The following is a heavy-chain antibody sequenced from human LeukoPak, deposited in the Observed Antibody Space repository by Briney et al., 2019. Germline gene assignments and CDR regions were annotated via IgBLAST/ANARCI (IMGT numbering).Heavy chain of an antibody. J-gene: IGHJ4*02. CDR1: GGTFSSYA. Sequence: ASVKVSCKASGGTFSSYAISWVRQAPGQGLEWMGRIIPILGIANYAQKFQGRVTITADKSTSTAYMELSSLRSEDTAVYYCAREVLRSRFDYWGQGTLVTVSS. CDR2: IIPILGIA. V-gene: IGHV1-69*04. D-gene: IGHD2-21*01. CDR3: AREVLRSRFDY.